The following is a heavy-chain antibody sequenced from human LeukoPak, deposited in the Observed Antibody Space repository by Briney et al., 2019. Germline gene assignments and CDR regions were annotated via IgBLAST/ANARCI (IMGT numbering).Heavy chain of an antibody. CDR3: ARDGPSWELMLDY. CDR2: SSTHNDNL. D-gene: IGHD3-10*01. V-gene: IGHV1-18*04. Sequence: ASVKVSCKASGYTFTSYYMHWGRQAPGQGLEWMGWSSTHNDNLNYAQKFQDRVTMTADTSTSTAYMEVRSLTSDDTAVYYCARDGPSWELMLDYWGQGTLVTVSS. J-gene: IGHJ4*02. CDR1: GYTFTSYY.